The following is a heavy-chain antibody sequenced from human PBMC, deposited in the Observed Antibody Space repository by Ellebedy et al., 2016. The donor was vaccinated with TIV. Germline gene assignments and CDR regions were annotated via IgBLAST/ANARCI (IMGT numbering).Heavy chain of an antibody. D-gene: IGHD1-26*01. CDR3: ARALTLPANREKTLHHFDY. CDR2: ISSDGSHI. CDR1: GFTFSSYY. V-gene: IGHV3-74*01. Sequence: GESLKISCAASGFTFSSYYMHWVRQAPGKGLVWVSHISSDGSHINYADSVKGRFTISSDNAKNTLYLQMNILRVEDTAVYYCARALTLPANREKTLHHFDYWGQGTLVTVSS. J-gene: IGHJ4*02.